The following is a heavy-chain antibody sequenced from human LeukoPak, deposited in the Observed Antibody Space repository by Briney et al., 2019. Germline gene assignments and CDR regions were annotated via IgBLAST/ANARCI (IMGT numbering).Heavy chain of an antibody. CDR3: ARVMESDFDY. CDR1: GFTFSSYS. V-gene: IGHV3-48*01. Sequence: GGSLRLSCAASGFTFSSYSMNWVRQAPGKGLEWVSYISSSSSTIYYADSVKGRFTISRDNAKNSLYLQMNSLRAEDTAVYYCARVMESDFDYWGQGTLVTVSS. CDR2: ISSSSSTI. J-gene: IGHJ4*02. D-gene: IGHD2-21*01.